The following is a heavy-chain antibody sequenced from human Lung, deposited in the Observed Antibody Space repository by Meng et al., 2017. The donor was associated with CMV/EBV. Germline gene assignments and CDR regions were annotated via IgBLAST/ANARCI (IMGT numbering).Heavy chain of an antibody. J-gene: IGHJ6*02. Sequence: GGSXRLXXTTSGFNFKIYGMHWVRQLPGEGLEWVAFIRYDEKTKYYADSVKGRFTIFRDNSRSTLYLQMNSLRVEDTAIYYCVKDFPGDCYPLCYYFSHGMDVWXQGTXVTVSS. D-gene: IGHD2-21*01. CDR1: GFNFKIYG. CDR3: VKDFPGDCYPLCYYFSHGMDV. V-gene: IGHV3-30*02. CDR2: IRYDEKTK.